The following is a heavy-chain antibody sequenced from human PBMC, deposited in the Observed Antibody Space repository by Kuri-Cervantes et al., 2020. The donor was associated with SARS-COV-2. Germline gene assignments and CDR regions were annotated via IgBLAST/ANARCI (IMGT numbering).Heavy chain of an antibody. CDR2: INTNTGNP. CDR3: ARSRRQQGIDY. J-gene: IGHJ4*02. Sequence: ASVKVSCKASGYIFTGYAMSWVRQAPGQGLEWMGWINTNTGNPTYAQGFTGRFVFSLDTSVSTAYLQISSLKAEDTAVYYCARSRRQQGIDYWGQGTLVTVSS. D-gene: IGHD6-13*01. V-gene: IGHV7-4-1*02. CDR1: GYIFTGYA.